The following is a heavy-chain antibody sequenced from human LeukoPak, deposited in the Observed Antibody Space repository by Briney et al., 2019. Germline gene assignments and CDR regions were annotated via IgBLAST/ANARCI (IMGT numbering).Heavy chain of an antibody. V-gene: IGHV3-23*01. D-gene: IGHD4-17*01. CDR1: GFILSSYV. J-gene: IGHJ4*02. CDR3: AASVSRAGYYFDY. CDR2: ISVAADNT. Sequence: PGGSLRLSCAASGFILSSYVMSWVRQAPGKGLEWVSLISVAADNTYYADSVKGRFAISRDNSKNTLFLQMNSLRAEDRAVYYCAASVSRAGYYFDYWGQGTLVTVSS.